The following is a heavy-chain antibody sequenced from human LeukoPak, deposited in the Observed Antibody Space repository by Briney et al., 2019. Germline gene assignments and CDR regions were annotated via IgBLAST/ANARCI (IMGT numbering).Heavy chain of an antibody. J-gene: IGHJ3*02. CDR3: ARYGSGRFFDI. CDR2: IYHSGST. CDR1: GGSISSGGYS. D-gene: IGHD3-10*01. Sequence: SQTLSLTCAVSGGSISSGGYSWSWIRQPPGKGLEWIGYIYHSGSTYYNPSLKSRVTISVDRSENQFSLKLSSVTAADTAVYYCARYGSGRFFDIWGQGTMVTVSS. V-gene: IGHV4-30-2*01.